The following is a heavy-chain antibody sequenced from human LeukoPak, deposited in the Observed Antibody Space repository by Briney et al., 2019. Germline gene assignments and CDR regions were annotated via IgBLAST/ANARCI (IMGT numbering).Heavy chain of an antibody. Sequence: GGTLRLSCAASGFTFSSYGMSWVRQAPGKGLEWVSAISGSGGSTYYADSVKGRFTISRDNSKNTLYLQMNSLRAEDTAVYYCARDSGSYGFDAFDIWGQGTMVTVSS. J-gene: IGHJ3*02. CDR2: ISGSGGST. CDR3: ARDSGSYGFDAFDI. CDR1: GFTFSSYG. V-gene: IGHV3-23*01. D-gene: IGHD1-26*01.